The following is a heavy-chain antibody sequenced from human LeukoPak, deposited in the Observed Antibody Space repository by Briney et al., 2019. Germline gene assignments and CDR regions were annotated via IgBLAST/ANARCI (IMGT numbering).Heavy chain of an antibody. CDR1: GGSISSYY. V-gene: IGHV4-4*07. CDR2: IYTSGST. D-gene: IGHD2-2*02. J-gene: IGHJ5*02. Sequence: SETLSLTCTASGGSISSYYWSWIRQPAGKGLEWIGRIYTSGSTNYNPSLKSRVTMSVDTSKNQFSLKLSSVTAADTAVYYCARDRYCSSTSCYTAGGWFDPWGQGTLVTVSS. CDR3: ARDRYCSSTSCYTAGGWFDP.